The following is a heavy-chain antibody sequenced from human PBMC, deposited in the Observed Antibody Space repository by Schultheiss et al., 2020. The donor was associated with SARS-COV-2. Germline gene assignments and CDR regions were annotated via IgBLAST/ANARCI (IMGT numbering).Heavy chain of an antibody. V-gene: IGHV3-53*01. CDR2: IYSGGST. D-gene: IGHD1-26*01. Sequence: GGSLRLSCAASGFTVSSNYMSWVRQAPGKGLEWVSVIYSGGSTYYADSVKGRFTISRDNSKNTLYLQMNSLRAEDTAVYYCARGGVGATRSYYYGMDVWGQGTTVTVSS. J-gene: IGHJ6*02. CDR1: GFTVSSNY. CDR3: ARGGVGATRSYYYGMDV.